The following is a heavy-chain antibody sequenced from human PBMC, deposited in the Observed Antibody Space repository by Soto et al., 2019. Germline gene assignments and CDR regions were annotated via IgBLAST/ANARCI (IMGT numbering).Heavy chain of an antibody. J-gene: IGHJ4*02. V-gene: IGHV3-74*01. CDR1: GFNLGSYW. CDR3: ARGGLEPFDY. Sequence: PAGSLRLSCAASGFNLGSYWMPWVRQAPGKGLVGVSRINDYGTTINYAESVEGRFTISRDDAKSEAYLQMNNLRAEDTAVYYCARGGLEPFDYWGQGALVTVSS. D-gene: IGHD1-1*01. CDR2: INDYGTTI.